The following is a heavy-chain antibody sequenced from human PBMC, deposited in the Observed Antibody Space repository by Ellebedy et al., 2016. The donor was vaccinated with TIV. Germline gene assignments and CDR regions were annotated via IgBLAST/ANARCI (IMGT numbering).Heavy chain of an antibody. J-gene: IGHJ2*01. CDR2: IYYIGST. CDR1: GGFISSYY. CDR3: ARRIHHDSSGYDPWYFDL. D-gene: IGHD3-22*01. V-gene: IGHV4-59*08. Sequence: MPSETLSLTCAVSGGFISSYYWSWIRQPPGKGLEWIGYIYYIGSTHYNPSLKSRVTISVDTSKNQFSLNLSSVTAADTAVYYCARRIHHDSSGYDPWYFDLWGRGTLVTVSS.